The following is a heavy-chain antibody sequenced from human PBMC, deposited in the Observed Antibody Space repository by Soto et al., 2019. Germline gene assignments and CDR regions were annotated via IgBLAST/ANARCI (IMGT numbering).Heavy chain of an antibody. V-gene: IGHV4-34*01. CDR3: ARVAQFDILTGYYPSDY. D-gene: IGHD3-9*01. Sequence: SAILSLTCCVYGGSCSGHFPRWVRQPTGKGLEWIGEVDDGGNTNSNPSLKSRVTISLDTSKNQFSLNPNSVTAADTAMYYCARVAQFDILTGYYPSDYWGQGTLVTVSS. J-gene: IGHJ4*02. CDR2: VDDGGNT. CDR1: GGSCSGHF.